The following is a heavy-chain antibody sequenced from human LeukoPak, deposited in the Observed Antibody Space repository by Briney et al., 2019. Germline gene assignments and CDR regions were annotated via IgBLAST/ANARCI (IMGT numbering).Heavy chain of an antibody. CDR2: ISYDGSNK. CDR1: GFSFNTYI. D-gene: IGHD3-22*01. Sequence: GGSLRLSCTASGFSFNTYIMNWVRQAPGKGLEWVAVISYDGSNKYYADSVKGRFTISRDNSKNTLYLQMNSLRAEDTAMYYCAKDDSSGYAIWGQGTLVTVSS. J-gene: IGHJ4*02. V-gene: IGHV3-30*18. CDR3: AKDDSSGYAI.